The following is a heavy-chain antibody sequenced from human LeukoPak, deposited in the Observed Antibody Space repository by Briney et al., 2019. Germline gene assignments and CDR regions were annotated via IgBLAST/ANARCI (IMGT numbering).Heavy chain of an antibody. V-gene: IGHV4-59*12. Sequence: PSETLSLTCTVSGGSISSYYWSWIRQPPGKGLGWIGYIYYSGTTNYNPSLKSRVTISVDTSKNQFSLKLSSVTAADTAVYYCARGDVERHDSSGYHPLGFDYWGQGTLVTVSS. CDR3: ARGDVERHDSSGYHPLGFDY. J-gene: IGHJ4*02. CDR1: GGSISSYY. CDR2: IYYSGTT. D-gene: IGHD3-22*01.